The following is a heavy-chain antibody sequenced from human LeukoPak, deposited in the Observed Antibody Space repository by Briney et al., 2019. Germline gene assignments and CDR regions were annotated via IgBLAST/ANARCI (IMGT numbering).Heavy chain of an antibody. CDR3: ARDIGIVGARGVDY. J-gene: IGHJ4*02. Sequence: GGSLRLSCAASGFTFSSYAMHWVRQAPGKGLEWVAVISYDGSNKYYADSVKGRFTISRDNSKNTLYLQMNSLRAEDTAVYYCARDIGIVGARGVDYWGQGTLVTVSS. CDR1: GFTFSSYA. D-gene: IGHD1-26*01. CDR2: ISYDGSNK. V-gene: IGHV3-30*01.